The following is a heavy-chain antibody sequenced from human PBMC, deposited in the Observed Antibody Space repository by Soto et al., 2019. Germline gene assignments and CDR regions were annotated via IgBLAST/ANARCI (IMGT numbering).Heavy chain of an antibody. Sequence: EVQLLESGGGLVQPGGSLRLSCAASGFTFSSYAMSWVRQAPGKGLEWVSAISGSGGSTYYADSEKGRFTISRDNSKNTLYLQMNSLRAEDTAVYYCAKDNRVATISNWFDPWGQGTLVTVSS. CDR1: GFTFSSYA. CDR2: ISGSGGST. V-gene: IGHV3-23*01. CDR3: AKDNRVATISNWFDP. J-gene: IGHJ5*02. D-gene: IGHD5-12*01.